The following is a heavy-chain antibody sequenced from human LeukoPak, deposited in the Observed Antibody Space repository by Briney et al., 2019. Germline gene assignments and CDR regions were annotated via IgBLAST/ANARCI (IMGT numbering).Heavy chain of an antibody. Sequence: SETLSLTCTVSGGSISSSSYYWGWIRQPPGKGLEWIGSIYYSGSTYYNPSLKSRVTISVDTSKNQFSLKLSSVTAADTAVYYCAREVRPVLLWFGERIDYWGQGTLVTVSS. J-gene: IGHJ4*02. D-gene: IGHD3-10*01. V-gene: IGHV4-39*07. CDR2: IYYSGST. CDR3: AREVRPVLLWFGERIDY. CDR1: GGSISSSSYY.